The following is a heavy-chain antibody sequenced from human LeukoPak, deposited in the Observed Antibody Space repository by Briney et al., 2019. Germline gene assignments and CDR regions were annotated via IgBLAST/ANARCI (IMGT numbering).Heavy chain of an antibody. J-gene: IGHJ4*02. CDR3: ARGGFWSGYYTFDY. V-gene: IGHV4-4*07. CDR2: IYTSGST. D-gene: IGHD3-3*01. CDR1: GGSISSYY. Sequence: SETLSLTCTVSGGSISSYYWSWIRQPAGKGLEWIGRIYTSGSTNYNPSLKSRVTMSVDTSKNQFSLKLSSVTAADTAVYYCARGGFWSGYYTFDYWGQGTLVTVSS.